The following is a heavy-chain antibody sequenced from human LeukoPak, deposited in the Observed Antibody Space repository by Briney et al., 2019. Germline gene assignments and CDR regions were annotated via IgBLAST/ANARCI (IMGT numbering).Heavy chain of an antibody. Sequence: GESLKISCKASGYRFTGYWIGWVRQMPGKGLEWMGVIYPADSDTTYSPSFQGQVTISADKSNNIAYLEWDSLKASDSATYYCARRTGSGTYYSLFFDYWGQGALVTVSS. CDR3: ARRTGSGTYYSLFFDY. J-gene: IGHJ4*02. D-gene: IGHD1-26*01. CDR2: IYPADSDT. V-gene: IGHV5-51*01. CDR1: GYRFTGYW.